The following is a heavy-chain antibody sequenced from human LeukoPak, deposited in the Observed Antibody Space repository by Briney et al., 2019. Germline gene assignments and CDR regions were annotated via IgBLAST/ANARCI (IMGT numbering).Heavy chain of an antibody. CDR1: GGSISRYY. CDR3: ARGKARDWFDP. Sequence: SETLSLTCTVSGGSISRYYWSWIRQPAGKGLEWIGRIYTSGSTNYNPSLKSRVTISLDTSKNEFPLKVSSVTAGDTAVYYCARGKARDWFDPWGQGTLVTVSS. CDR2: IYTSGST. J-gene: IGHJ5*02. V-gene: IGHV4-4*07.